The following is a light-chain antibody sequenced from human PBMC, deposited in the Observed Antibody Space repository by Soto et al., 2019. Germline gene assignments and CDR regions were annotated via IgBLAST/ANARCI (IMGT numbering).Light chain of an antibody. V-gene: IGLV2-11*01. Sequence: QSVLTQPRSVSGSPGQSVTISCTGTSSDVGLYNYVSWYQQHPGKAPKLIIYDVSKRPSGVPDRFSGSKSGNTASLTISGLQAEDEADYYCSSFTTSHTYVFGTGTKLTVL. CDR2: DVS. J-gene: IGLJ1*01. CDR1: SSDVGLYNY. CDR3: SSFTTSHTYV.